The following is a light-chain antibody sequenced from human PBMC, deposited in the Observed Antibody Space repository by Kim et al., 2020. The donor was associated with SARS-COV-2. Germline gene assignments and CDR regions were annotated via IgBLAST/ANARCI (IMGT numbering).Light chain of an antibody. V-gene: IGKV1-39*01. CDR2: GAS. CDR1: QGISRH. Sequence: DIQMTQSPSSLSASIGDRVTITCRASQGISRHFNWYQKRPGEAPKLLIYGASNLQSGVPSRFSGSGSGTDFTLTISSLQPEDFATYYCQQSYSSPPTFGQGTKVDIK. CDR3: QQSYSSPPT. J-gene: IGKJ1*01.